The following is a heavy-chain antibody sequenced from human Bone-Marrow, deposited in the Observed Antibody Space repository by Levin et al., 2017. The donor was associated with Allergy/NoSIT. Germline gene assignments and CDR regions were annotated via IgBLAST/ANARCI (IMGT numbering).Heavy chain of an antibody. D-gene: IGHD2-2*01. CDR3: AKAHASLIDP. CDR2: ISGSGGST. V-gene: IGHV3-23*01. CDR1: GVIFSNSA. J-gene: IGHJ5*02. Sequence: GGSLRLSCAASGVIFSNSAMRWVRQAPGRGLEWVSAISGSGGSTYYADSVKGRFTISRDNSKNTLYLQMNSLRAEDTAVYYCAKAHASLIDPWGQGTLVTVSS.